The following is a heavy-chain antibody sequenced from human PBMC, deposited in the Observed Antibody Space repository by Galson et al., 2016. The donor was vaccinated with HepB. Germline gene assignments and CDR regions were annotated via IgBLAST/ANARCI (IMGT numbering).Heavy chain of an antibody. CDR2: INSDGSDT. Sequence: SLRLSCAPSGFTYSTYWMHWVRQTPGKGLVWVSLINSDGSDTIYADSVKGRFTISRDNAKNTLYLQMNSLRVEDTAVYYCARGRLPTSYRGLAYWGQGTLVTVSS. CDR3: ARGRLPTSYRGLAY. V-gene: IGHV3-74*01. D-gene: IGHD2-15*01. J-gene: IGHJ4*02. CDR1: GFTYSTYW.